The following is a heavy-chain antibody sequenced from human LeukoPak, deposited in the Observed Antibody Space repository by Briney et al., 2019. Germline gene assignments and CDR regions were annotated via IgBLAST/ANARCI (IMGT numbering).Heavy chain of an antibody. CDR2: VSYEGTIK. CDR3: AKDSPQEGSDY. J-gene: IGHJ4*02. CDR1: GFAFSNFV. D-gene: IGHD3-10*01. V-gene: IGHV3-30*18. Sequence: PGGSLRLSCAASGFAFSNFVMHWVRQAPGKGLEWVAVVSYEGTIKYYSDSAKGRFTISRDNSKNTLYLQMNSLRAEDTAVYYCAKDSPQEGSDYWGQGTLVTVSS.